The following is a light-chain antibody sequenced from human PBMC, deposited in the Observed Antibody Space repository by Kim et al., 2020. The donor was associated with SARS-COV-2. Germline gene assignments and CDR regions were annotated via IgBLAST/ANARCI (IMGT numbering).Light chain of an antibody. J-gene: IGKJ5*01. Sequence: AYVEDRVTITCRASQDIRNDLGWYQQNPGRAPKRLIYGASSLQSGVPSRFSDSGSGTEFTHTISSVQPEDFATYFCLQHSTYPITFGRGTRLEIK. CDR3: LQHSTYPIT. CDR1: QDIRND. CDR2: GAS. V-gene: IGKV1-17*01.